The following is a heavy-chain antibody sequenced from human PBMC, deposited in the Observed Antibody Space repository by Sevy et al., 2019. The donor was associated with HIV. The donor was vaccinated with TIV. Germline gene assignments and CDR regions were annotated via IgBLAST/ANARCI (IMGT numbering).Heavy chain of an antibody. CDR1: EFTFSSYW. CDR2: IKQDGSEK. D-gene: IGHD1-26*01. CDR3: ARSGGSYDYGMDV. J-gene: IGHJ6*02. Sequence: GESLKISCAASEFTFSSYWMSWVRQAPGKGLEWVANIKQDGSEKYYVDSVKGRFTISRDNAKNSLYLQMNSPRAEDTAVYYCARSGGSYDYGMDVWGQGTTVTVSS. V-gene: IGHV3-7*01.